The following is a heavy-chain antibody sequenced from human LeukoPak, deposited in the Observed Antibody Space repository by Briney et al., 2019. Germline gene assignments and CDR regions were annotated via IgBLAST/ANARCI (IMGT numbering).Heavy chain of an antibody. D-gene: IGHD4-17*01. V-gene: IGHV4-34*01. CDR1: GGSFSGYY. CDR2: IYHSGST. CDR3: ARANRDCGDYEGDDAFDI. J-gene: IGHJ3*02. Sequence: SETLSLTCAVYGGSFSGYYWSWVRQPPGKGLEWIGEIYHSGSTNYNPSLKSRVTISVDKSKNQFSLKLSSVTAADTAVYYCARANRDCGDYEGDDAFDIWGQGTMVTVSS.